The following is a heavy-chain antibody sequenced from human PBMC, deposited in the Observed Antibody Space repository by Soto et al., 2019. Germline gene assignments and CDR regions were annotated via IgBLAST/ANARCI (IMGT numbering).Heavy chain of an antibody. Sequence: ASVNVYFKASGYTFTGYYMHWVRQAPGQGLEWMGWINPNSGGTNYAQKVQGWVTMTRDTYISTAYMELSRLRSDDTAVYNRTRGSGYIWSYYYYGMDVWGQGTTVTVTS. CDR3: TRGSGYIWSYYYYGMDV. J-gene: IGHJ6*02. V-gene: IGHV1-2*04. CDR1: GYTFTGYY. CDR2: INPNSGGT. D-gene: IGHD3-22*01.